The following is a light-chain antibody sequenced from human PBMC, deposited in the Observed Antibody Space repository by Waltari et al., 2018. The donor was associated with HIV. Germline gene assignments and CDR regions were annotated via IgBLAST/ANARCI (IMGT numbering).Light chain of an antibody. V-gene: IGLV2-23*02. CDR2: GVS. Sequence: QSALTQPASVSGFPGQSITISCTGSSSDVGSYNYVSWYQQPPGKAPKLLIYGVSKRPVRFSNRFSGSKSGNTASLTISGLQAEDEADYYCCSYAGSNTYLFGTGTEVTVL. CDR3: CSYAGSNTYL. J-gene: IGLJ1*01. CDR1: SSDVGSYNY.